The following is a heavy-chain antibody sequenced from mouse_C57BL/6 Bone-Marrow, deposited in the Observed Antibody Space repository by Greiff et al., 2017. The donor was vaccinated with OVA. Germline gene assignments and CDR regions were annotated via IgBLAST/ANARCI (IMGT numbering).Heavy chain of an antibody. CDR3: ARSGYGSSLWYFDV. J-gene: IGHJ1*03. CDR1: GYTFTDYY. V-gene: IGHV1-75*01. Sequence: QVQLQQSGPELVKPGASVKISCKASGYTFTDYYINWVKQRPGQGLEWIGWIFPGSGSTYYNAKFTGKATLTVDKSSSTAYMLLSSLTSEDSAVYFCARSGYGSSLWYFDVWGTGTTVTISS. D-gene: IGHD1-1*01. CDR2: IFPGSGST.